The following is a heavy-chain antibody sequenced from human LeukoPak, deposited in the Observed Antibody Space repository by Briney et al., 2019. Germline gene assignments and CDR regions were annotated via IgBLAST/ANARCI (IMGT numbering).Heavy chain of an antibody. CDR1: GYTFTSYG. CDR2: ISAYNGNT. CDR3: ARSLGHYYGSGSYWYWIDP. Sequence: ASVKVSCKASGYTFTSYGISWVRQAPGQGLEWMGWISAYNGNTNYAQKLQGRVTMTTDTSTSTAYMELRSLRSDDTAVYYCARSLGHYYGSGSYWYWIDPWGQGTLVTVSS. D-gene: IGHD3-10*01. V-gene: IGHV1-18*04. J-gene: IGHJ5*02.